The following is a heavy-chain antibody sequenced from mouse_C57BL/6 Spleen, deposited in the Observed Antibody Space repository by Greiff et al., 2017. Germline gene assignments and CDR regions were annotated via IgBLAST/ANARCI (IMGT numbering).Heavy chain of an antibody. Sequence: EVQLQQSGPVLVKPGASVKMSCKSSGYTFTDYYMNWVKQSHGKSLEWIGVINPYNGGTSYNQKFKGKATLTVDKSSSTAYMELNSLTSEDSAVYYCARPWDHVFDYWGQGTTLTVSS. D-gene: IGHD4-1*01. CDR2: INPYNGGT. V-gene: IGHV1-19*01. CDR1: GYTFTDYY. J-gene: IGHJ2*01. CDR3: ARPWDHVFDY.